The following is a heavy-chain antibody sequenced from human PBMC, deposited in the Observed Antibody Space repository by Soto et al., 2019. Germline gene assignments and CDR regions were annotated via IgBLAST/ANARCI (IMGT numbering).Heavy chain of an antibody. J-gene: IGHJ6*02. CDR2: IYPGDSDT. V-gene: IGHV5-51*01. CDR1: GYSFTTYW. CDR3: ARQAAAGKYYAAMDV. Sequence: GEALKISDKGSGYSFTTYWIGSVRQMPGKGLEGMVIIYPGDSDTRYSPSFQGQVTISADKSINTTYLQWSSLKASDTAIFYCARQAAAGKYYAAMDVWGHGTTVTVSS. D-gene: IGHD6-13*01.